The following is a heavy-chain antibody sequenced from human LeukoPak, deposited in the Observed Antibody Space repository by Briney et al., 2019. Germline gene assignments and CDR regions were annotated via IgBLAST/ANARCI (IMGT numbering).Heavy chain of an antibody. D-gene: IGHD1-26*01. V-gene: IGHV3-48*01. Sequence: GGSLRLSCAGSGFTFRSYGMSWVRQAPGKGLEWVSYISSSSSTIYYADSVKGRFTISRDNSKNTLYQQMNSLRAEDTAVYYCAKDQAGAGFDYWGQGTLVTVSS. J-gene: IGHJ4*02. CDR1: GFTFRSYG. CDR2: ISSSSSTI. CDR3: AKDQAGAGFDY.